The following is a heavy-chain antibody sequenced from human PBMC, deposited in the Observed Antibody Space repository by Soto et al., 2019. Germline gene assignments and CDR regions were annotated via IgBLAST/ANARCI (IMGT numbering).Heavy chain of an antibody. V-gene: IGHV1-69*13. J-gene: IGHJ4*02. CDR3: ASDLGYSYPDY. Sequence: SVKVSCKASGGTFSSYAISWVRQAPGQGVEWMGGVIPIFGTANYAQKFQGRVTITADESTSTAYMELSSLRSEDTAVYYCASDLGYSYPDYWGQGTLVTVSS. D-gene: IGHD5-18*01. CDR2: VIPIFGTA. CDR1: GGTFSSYA.